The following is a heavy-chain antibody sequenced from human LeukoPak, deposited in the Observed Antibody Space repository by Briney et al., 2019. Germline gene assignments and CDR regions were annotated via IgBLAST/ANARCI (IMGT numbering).Heavy chain of an antibody. CDR2: ISGSGSST. D-gene: IGHD3-22*01. CDR1: GFTFSSYA. CDR3: AKGGYYDSRGYYYEYDY. Sequence: GGSLRLSCAASGFTFSSYAMSWVRQAPGKGLEWVSAISGSGSSTYYADSVRGRFTISRDNSKNTLYVEMNSLRAEDTALYYCAKGGYYDSRGYYYEYDYWGQGTLVTVSS. J-gene: IGHJ4*02. V-gene: IGHV3-23*01.